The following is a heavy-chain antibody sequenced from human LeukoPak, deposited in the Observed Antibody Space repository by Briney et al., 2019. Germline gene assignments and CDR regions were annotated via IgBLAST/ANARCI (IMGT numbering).Heavy chain of an antibody. D-gene: IGHD3-22*01. J-gene: IGHJ4*02. CDR1: GFTFSSYS. V-gene: IGHV3-21*01. Sequence: GGSLRLSCAASGFTFSSYSMDWVRQAPGKGLEWVSSISSSSSYIYYADSVKGRFTISRDNAKNSLYLHMNSLRPKHTAVYYCARDYDSSGYWDYWGQGTLVTVSS. CDR3: ARDYDSSGYWDY. CDR2: ISSSSSYI.